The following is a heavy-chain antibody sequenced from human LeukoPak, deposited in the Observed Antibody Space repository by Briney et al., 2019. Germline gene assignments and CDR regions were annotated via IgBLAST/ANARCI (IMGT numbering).Heavy chain of an antibody. CDR3: AISEGRSGYYLEVDY. CDR1: GFTFSSYA. J-gene: IGHJ4*02. CDR2: ISGSGGST. V-gene: IGHV3-23*01. Sequence: GGSLRLSCAASGFTFSSYAMSWVRQAPGKGLEWVSAISGSGGSTYYADSVKGRFTISRDNAKNSLYLQMNSLRAEDTAVYYCAISEGRSGYYLEVDYWGQGTLVTVSS. D-gene: IGHD3-22*01.